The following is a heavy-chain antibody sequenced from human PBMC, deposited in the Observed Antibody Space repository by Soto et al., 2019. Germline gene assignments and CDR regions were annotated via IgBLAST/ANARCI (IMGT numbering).Heavy chain of an antibody. CDR2: ISYDGSNK. V-gene: IGHV3-30-3*01. J-gene: IGHJ4*02. D-gene: IGHD5-18*01. CDR3: ARDGRIQLRGYFDY. Sequence: PGGSLRLSCAASGFTFSSYAMHWVRQAPGKGLEWVAVISYDGSNKYYADSVKGRFTISRDNSKNTLYLQMNSLRAEDTAVYYCARDGRIQLRGYFDYWGQGTLVTVSS. CDR1: GFTFSSYA.